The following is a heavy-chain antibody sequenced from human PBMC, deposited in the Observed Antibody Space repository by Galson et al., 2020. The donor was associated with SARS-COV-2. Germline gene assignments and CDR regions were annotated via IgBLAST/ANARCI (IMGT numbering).Heavy chain of an antibody. D-gene: IGHD3-10*01. J-gene: IGHJ4*02. CDR2: ISYDGSNK. Sequence: GGSLRLSCAASGFSFSSYAMHWVRQAPGKGLEWVALISYDGSNKYYADSVKGRFTISRDNSKNTLYLQMNSLRAEDTAVYYCARVRSGSYYAAFDYWGQGTLVTVSS. CDR3: ARVRSGSYYAAFDY. V-gene: IGHV3-30*01. CDR1: GFSFSSYA.